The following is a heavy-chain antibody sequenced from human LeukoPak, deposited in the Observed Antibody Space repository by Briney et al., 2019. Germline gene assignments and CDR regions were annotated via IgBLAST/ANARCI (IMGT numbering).Heavy chain of an antibody. CDR2: IWYDGSNK. D-gene: IGHD3-10*01. V-gene: IGHV3-33*01. CDR3: AREITHALHGMFYYGSGTYLDY. J-gene: IGHJ4*02. CDR1: GFTFSSYG. Sequence: PGRSLRPSCAASGFTFSSYGMHWVRQAPGKGLEWVAVIWYDGSNKYYADSVKGRFTISRDNAKNSMYLQMNSLRAEDTAVYYCAREITHALHGMFYYGSGTYLDYWGQGTLVTVSS.